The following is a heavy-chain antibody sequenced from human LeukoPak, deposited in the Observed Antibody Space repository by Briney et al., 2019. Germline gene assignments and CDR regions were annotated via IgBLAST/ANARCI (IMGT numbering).Heavy chain of an antibody. Sequence: GGSLRLSCAASGFIFSSFGMHWVRQAPGKGLEWVAFIQDDESNKFYADSVKGRFTISRDNSKNTLFLKMNSLRPEDTALYYCAKQMVERPHYYYRDVWGKGTTVTVSS. CDR2: IQDDESNK. CDR1: GFIFSSFG. J-gene: IGHJ6*03. CDR3: AKQMVERPHYYYRDV. V-gene: IGHV3-30*02. D-gene: IGHD2-15*01.